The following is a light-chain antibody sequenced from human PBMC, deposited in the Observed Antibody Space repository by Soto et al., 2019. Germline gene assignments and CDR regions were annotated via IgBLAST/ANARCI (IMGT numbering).Light chain of an antibody. CDR3: QLCNSRRPCM. J-gene: IGKJ1*01. CDR1: QSVSRY. V-gene: IGKV3-15*01. CDR2: DAS. Sequence: EIVMTQSPGTLSVSPGQRATLSCRASQSVSRYLAWYQQKSGQAPRLLMYDASTRATGIPARFIGSGSETDFTLPISSLHAEDFAVYYCQLCNSRRPCMFGEGTKVEI.